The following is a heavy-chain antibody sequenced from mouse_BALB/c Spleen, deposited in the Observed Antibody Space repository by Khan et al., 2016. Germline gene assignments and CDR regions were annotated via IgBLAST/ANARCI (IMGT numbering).Heavy chain of an antibody. CDR3: PGRGYYGTMVY. D-gene: IGHD1-1*01. J-gene: IGHJ4*01. CDR2: LNPDSSMI. CDR1: GLDSSRYW. Sequence: EVKLLEPGGGRVQPVGSLKLSRAASGLDSSRYWISCARHAPVQGLGWLSELNPDSSMIHYTPSLQDKVIISRDNAKITMSLLMSNVRSEDTALYYCPGRGYYGTMVYWGQGTSVTVST. V-gene: IGHV4-1*02.